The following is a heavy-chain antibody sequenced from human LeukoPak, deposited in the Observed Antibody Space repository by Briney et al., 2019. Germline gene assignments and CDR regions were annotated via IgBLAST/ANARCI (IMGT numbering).Heavy chain of an antibody. D-gene: IGHD2-2*01. J-gene: IGHJ3*02. Sequence: SETLSLTCTVSGGSLSSSSYYWGWIRQPPGKGLEWIGSIYYSGSTYYNPSLKSRVTISVDTSKNQFSLKLSSVTAADTAVYYCARHGIVVVPAADDAFDIWGQGTMVTVSS. V-gene: IGHV4-39*01. CDR1: GGSLSSSSYY. CDR3: ARHGIVVVPAADDAFDI. CDR2: IYYSGST.